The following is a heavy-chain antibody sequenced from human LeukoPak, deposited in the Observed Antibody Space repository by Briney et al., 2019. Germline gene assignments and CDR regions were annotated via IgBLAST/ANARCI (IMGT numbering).Heavy chain of an antibody. CDR1: GFSFSSYA. V-gene: IGHV3-9*01. J-gene: IGHJ4*02. Sequence: PGRSLRLSCAASGFSFSSYAMHWVRQAPGKGLEWVSGISWNSGSIGYADSVKGRFTISRDNAKNSLYLQMNSLRAEDTALYYCAKDRRPRKTGTTSFDYWGQGTLVTVSS. CDR2: ISWNSGSI. CDR3: AKDRRPRKTGTTSFDY. D-gene: IGHD1-1*01.